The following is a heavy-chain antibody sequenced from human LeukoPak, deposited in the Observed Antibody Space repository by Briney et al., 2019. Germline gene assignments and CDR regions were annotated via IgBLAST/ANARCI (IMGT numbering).Heavy chain of an antibody. D-gene: IGHD2/OR15-2a*01. J-gene: IGHJ4*02. CDR3: AMTPPERCPGSTCYPYFDY. CDR2: IRHSGTT. CDR1: GDSLDSINTYS. Sequence: SETLSLTCSLSGDSLDSINTYSWTWIRQSPDKGLEWMGFIRHSGTTNYNPSFRGRVPMSVDTSKNNFSLKLASLPAGTPAVFYWAMTPPERCPGSTCYPYFDYWGQGTLVTVSS. V-gene: IGHV4-61*03.